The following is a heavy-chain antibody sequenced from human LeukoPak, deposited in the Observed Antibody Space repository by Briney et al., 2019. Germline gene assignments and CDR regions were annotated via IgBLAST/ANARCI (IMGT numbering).Heavy chain of an antibody. CDR3: AKDITWNTHYYYYGMDV. V-gene: IGHV3-30*18. Sequence: GGSLRLSCAAVGFTFSSYGMPWVRQAPGKGLEWVAFISYDGSNKYYADSVKGRFTISRDNSKNTLYLQMNSLRAEDTAVYYCAKDITWNTHYYYYGMDVWGQGTTVTVSS. D-gene: IGHD1-1*01. CDR1: GFTFSSYG. J-gene: IGHJ6*02. CDR2: ISYDGSNK.